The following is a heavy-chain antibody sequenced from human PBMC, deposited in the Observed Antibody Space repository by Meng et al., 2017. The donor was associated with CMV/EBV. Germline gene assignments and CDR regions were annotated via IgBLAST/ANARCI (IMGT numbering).Heavy chain of an antibody. V-gene: IGHV1-18*01. Sequence: QVLPGPFGGEVKKPGAPGKGSRKGSGYTFTSYGIGWVRQAPGQGLEWMGWISAYNGNTHYAQKLQGRVTMTTDTSTSTAYMELRSLRSDDTAVYYCARGRRGADNWFDPWGQGTLVTVSS. J-gene: IGHJ5*02. CDR3: ARGRRGADNWFDP. CDR2: ISAYNGNT. CDR1: GYTFTSYG.